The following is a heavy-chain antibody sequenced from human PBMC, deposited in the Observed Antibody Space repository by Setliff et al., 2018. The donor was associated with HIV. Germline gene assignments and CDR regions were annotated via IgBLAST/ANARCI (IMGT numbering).Heavy chain of an antibody. D-gene: IGHD3-3*01. CDR3: VKGDNFWTGYSTYFEFDP. Sequence: LRLSCEASGFTFSSHGLHWVRQAPGEGLEWVTFIRYDGSEKFYADSVRGRFTISRDNSKNKLYLQMNSLRIEDTAIYYCVKGDNFWTGYSTYFEFDPWGQGTLVTVSS. V-gene: IGHV3-30*02. CDR1: GFTFSSHG. J-gene: IGHJ5*02. CDR2: IRYDGSEK.